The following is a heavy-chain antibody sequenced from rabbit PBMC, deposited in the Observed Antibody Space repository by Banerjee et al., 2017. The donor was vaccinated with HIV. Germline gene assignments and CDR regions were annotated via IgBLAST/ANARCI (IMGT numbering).Heavy chain of an antibody. CDR1: GFDISENYW. Sequence: QEQLVESGGGLVKPEGSLTLTCTASGFDISENYWICWVRQAPGKGREWSACIYADSGSAYYSTRSKGRCSITKTSSTTVTLQMTSLTVADTATYFCARDRYAGSSYNLWGPGTLVTVS. J-gene: IGHJ4*01. CDR2: IYADSGSA. CDR3: ARDRYAGSSYNL. V-gene: IGHV1S45*01. D-gene: IGHD4-2*01.